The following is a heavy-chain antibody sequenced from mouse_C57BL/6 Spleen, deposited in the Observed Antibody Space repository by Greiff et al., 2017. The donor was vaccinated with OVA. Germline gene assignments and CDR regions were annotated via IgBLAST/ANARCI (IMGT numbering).Heavy chain of an antibody. V-gene: IGHV1-82*01. Sequence: VMLVESGPELVKPGASVKISCKASGYAFSSSWMNWVKQRPGKGLEWIGRIYPGDGDTNYNGKFKGKATLTADKSSSTAYMQLSSLTSEDSAVYFCARNYYGSSYGVDYAMDYWGQGTSVTVSS. CDR3: ARNYYGSSYGVDYAMDY. J-gene: IGHJ4*01. CDR2: IYPGDGDT. D-gene: IGHD1-1*01. CDR1: GYAFSSSW.